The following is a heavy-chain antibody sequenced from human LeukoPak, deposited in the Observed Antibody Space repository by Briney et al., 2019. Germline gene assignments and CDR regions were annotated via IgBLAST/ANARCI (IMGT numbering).Heavy chain of an antibody. D-gene: IGHD3-22*01. CDR1: GGSISSYY. V-gene: IGHV4-59*08. J-gene: IGHJ4*02. CDR3: ARGLMYYYDSSGYYYFDY. CDR2: IYYSGST. Sequence: SETLSLTCTVSGGSISSYYWSWIRQPPGKGLEWIGYIYYSGSTNYNPSLKSRVTISVDTSKNQFSLKLSSVTAADTAVYYCARGLMYYYDSSGYYYFDYWGQGTLVTVSS.